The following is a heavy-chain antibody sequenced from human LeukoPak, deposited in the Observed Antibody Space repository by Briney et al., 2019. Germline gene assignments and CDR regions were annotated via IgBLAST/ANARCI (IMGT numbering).Heavy chain of an antibody. J-gene: IGHJ3*02. CDR3: ARNGARDDAFDI. Sequence: PSETLSLTCTVSGGSISSYYWSWIRQPPGKGLEWIGYIYYSGSTNYNPSLKSRVTISVDTSKNQFSLKLSSVTAADTAVYYCARNGARDDAFDIWGQGTMVTVSS. D-gene: IGHD4-17*01. V-gene: IGHV4-59*08. CDR1: GGSISSYY. CDR2: IYYSGST.